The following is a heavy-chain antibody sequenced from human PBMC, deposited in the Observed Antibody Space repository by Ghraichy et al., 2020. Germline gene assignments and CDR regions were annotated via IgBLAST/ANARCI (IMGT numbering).Heavy chain of an antibody. D-gene: IGHD3-16*02. CDR2: ISSSGSTI. CDR3: ERSRDMYDYVWGSYRHSYYYYGMDV. CDR1: GFTFSDYY. V-gene: IGHV3-11*01. J-gene: IGHJ6*02. Sequence: GESLNISCAASGFTFSDYYMSWLRQAPGKGLEWVSYISSSGSTIYYADYVKGRFTISRDNDKNSLYLQMNSLRAEDTAVYYCERSRDMYDYVWGSYRHSYYYYGMDVWGQGTTVTVSS.